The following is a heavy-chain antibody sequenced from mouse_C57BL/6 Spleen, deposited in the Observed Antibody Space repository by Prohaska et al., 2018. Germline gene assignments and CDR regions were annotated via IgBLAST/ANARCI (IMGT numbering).Heavy chain of an antibody. CDR2: IHPNSGST. J-gene: IGHJ2*01. D-gene: IGHD2-12*01. CDR1: GYTFTSYW. V-gene: IGHV1-64*01. CDR3: ARYSPPYYFDY. Sequence: QVQLQQPGAELVKPGASVKLSCKASGYTFTSYWMHWVKQRPGQGLEWIGMIHPNSGSTNYNEKFKRKATLTVDKSPSTVYRQRSSLTSEDYVVYYCARYSPPYYFDYWGQGTTLTVSS.